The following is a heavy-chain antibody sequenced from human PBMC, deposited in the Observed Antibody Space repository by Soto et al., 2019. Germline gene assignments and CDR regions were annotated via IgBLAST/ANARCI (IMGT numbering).Heavy chain of an antibody. CDR1: GGSISSSNW. V-gene: IGHV4-4*02. J-gene: IGHJ4*02. CDR2: IYHSGTT. D-gene: IGHD4-4*01. CDR3: AIPATSDFDY. Sequence: QVQLQESGPGLVKPSATLSVTCAVSGGSISSSNWWTWVRQPPGKGLEWIGEIYHSGTTNYNPSLKSRVVISGDRSRKHLSLTLSSVTAADAAVYYCAIPATSDFDYWGQGILVTVSS.